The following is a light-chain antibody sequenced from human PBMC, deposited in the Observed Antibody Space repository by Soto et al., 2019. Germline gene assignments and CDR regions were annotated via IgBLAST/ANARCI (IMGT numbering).Light chain of an antibody. J-gene: IGLJ3*02. CDR3: SSYTSSSSWV. CDR1: SSDVGNYNS. CDR2: EVS. Sequence: QSALTQPASVSGSPGQSVTISCTGTSSDVGNYNSVSWYQRHPGKAPKVMIFEVSNRPSGVSNRFSGSKSGNTASLTISGLQPEDEADYFCSSYTSSSSWVFGGGTKLTVL. V-gene: IGLV2-14*01.